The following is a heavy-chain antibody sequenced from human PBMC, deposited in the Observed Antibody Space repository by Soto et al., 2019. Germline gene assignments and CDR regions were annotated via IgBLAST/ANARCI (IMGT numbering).Heavy chain of an antibody. J-gene: IGHJ4*02. CDR3: ASRRSVYSHSSGYYFDY. D-gene: IGHD3-22*01. CDR2: IIPIFGTA. CDR1: GGTSSSYA. Sequence: SVKVSCKASGGTSSSYAISWVRQAPGQGLEWMGGIIPIFGTANYAQKFQGRVTITADKSTSTAYMELSSLRSEDTAVYYCASRRSVYSHSSGYYFDYWGQGTLVTVSS. V-gene: IGHV1-69*06.